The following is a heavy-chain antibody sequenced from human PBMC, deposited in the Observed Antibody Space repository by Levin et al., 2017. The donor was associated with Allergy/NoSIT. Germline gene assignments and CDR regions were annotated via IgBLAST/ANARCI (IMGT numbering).Heavy chain of an antibody. CDR3: TTYSSSWYYFDY. V-gene: IGHV3-15*01. J-gene: IGHJ4*02. Sequence: GGSLRLSCAASGFTFSNAWMSWVRQAPGKGLEWVGRIKSKTDGGTIEYAAPVKGRFTISRDDSKNKLSLQMNSLKTEDTAVYYCTTYSSSWYYFDYWGQGTLVTVSS. D-gene: IGHD6-13*01. CDR1: GFTFSNAW. CDR2: IKSKTDGGTI.